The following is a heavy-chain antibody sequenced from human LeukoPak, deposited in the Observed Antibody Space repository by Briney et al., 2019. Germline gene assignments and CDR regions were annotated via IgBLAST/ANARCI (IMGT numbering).Heavy chain of an antibody. Sequence: PSQTLSLTCTVSGGSISSYYWSWIRQPPGKGLEWIGYIYYSGSTNYNPSLKSRVTISVDTSKNQFSLKLSSVTAADTAVYYCARADYGDYAHGWFDPWGQGTLVTVSS. D-gene: IGHD4-17*01. J-gene: IGHJ5*02. CDR1: GGSISSYY. V-gene: IGHV4-59*01. CDR2: IYYSGST. CDR3: ARADYGDYAHGWFDP.